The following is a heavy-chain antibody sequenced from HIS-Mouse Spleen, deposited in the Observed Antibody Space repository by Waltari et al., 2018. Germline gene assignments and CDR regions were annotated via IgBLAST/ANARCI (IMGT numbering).Heavy chain of an antibody. CDR3: ASQLTGDQSSDY. J-gene: IGHJ4*02. CDR2: IYHRGST. V-gene: IGHV4-38-2*02. D-gene: IGHD7-27*01. Sequence: QVQLQESGPGLVKPSETLSLTCTVSGYSISSGYYWGWIRQPPGKGLEWIGSIYHRGSTYYNPSPKSRVTISVDTSKNQFSLKLSSVTAADTAVYYCASQLTGDQSSDYWGQGTLVTVSS. CDR1: GYSISSGYY.